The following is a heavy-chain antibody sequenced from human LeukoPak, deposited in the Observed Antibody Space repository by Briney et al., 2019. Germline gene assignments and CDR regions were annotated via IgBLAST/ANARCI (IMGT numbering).Heavy chain of an antibody. Sequence: GGSLRLSCAASGFTFTTYWMHWVRQAPGKGLVWVSHINSDGSITSYADSVKGRFTISRDNAKNTLYLQMNSLRAEDTAVYYRARDAVDTANAVWGQGTTVTVSS. CDR1: GFTFTTYW. D-gene: IGHD5-18*01. CDR3: ARDAVDTANAV. CDR2: INSDGSIT. V-gene: IGHV3-74*01. J-gene: IGHJ6*02.